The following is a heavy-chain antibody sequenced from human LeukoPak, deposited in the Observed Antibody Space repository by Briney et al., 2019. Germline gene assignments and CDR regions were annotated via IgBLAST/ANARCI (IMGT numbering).Heavy chain of an antibody. D-gene: IGHD5-24*01. CDR1: GFTLRTYS. Sequence: GGSLRLSCAASGFTLRTYSMHWVRQAPGKGLVWVSRSSTDGRTTTYVDSAKGRFTISRDNAKNTLYLQMNSLRAEDTAVYYCATDFAYKFDYWGQGALVTVSS. CDR3: ATDFAYKFDY. J-gene: IGHJ4*01. V-gene: IGHV3-74*01. CDR2: SSTDGRTT.